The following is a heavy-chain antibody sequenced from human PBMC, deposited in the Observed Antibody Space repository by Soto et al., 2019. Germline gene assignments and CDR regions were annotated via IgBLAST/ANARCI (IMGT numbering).Heavy chain of an antibody. D-gene: IGHD4-17*01. Sequence: QVHLVQSGTEVRKPGASVKVSCKASGYTFTSYDISWVRQAPGQGLEWMGCISSYNGNTNYAQRLQGRVTMTTDTSTGTAYMELRSRRSDDTAVYYCARDDYGDYGYWGQGSLVTVSS. CDR2: ISSYNGNT. J-gene: IGHJ4*02. V-gene: IGHV1-18*01. CDR1: GYTFTSYD. CDR3: ARDDYGDYGY.